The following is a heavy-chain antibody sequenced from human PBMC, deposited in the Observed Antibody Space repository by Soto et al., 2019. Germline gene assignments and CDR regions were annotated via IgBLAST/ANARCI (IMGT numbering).Heavy chain of an antibody. J-gene: IGHJ3*02. Sequence: NLSFTCTVSGGSISSGGYYWSWIRQHPGKVLEWIGYIYYSGSTYYNPSLKSRVTISVDTSKDQFSLKLSSVTAADTAVYYCARHGYGGRTDIWGQGTMVTVSS. CDR3: ARHGYGGRTDI. CDR1: GGSISSGGYY. CDR2: IYYSGST. D-gene: IGHD5-18*01. V-gene: IGHV4-31*03.